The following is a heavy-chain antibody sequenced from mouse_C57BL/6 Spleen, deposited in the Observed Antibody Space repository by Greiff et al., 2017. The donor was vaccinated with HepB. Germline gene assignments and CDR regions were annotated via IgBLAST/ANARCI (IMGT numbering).Heavy chain of an antibody. J-gene: IGHJ4*01. Sequence: EVKLVESGGGLVQPGGSLKLSCAASGFTFSDYYMYWVRQTPEKRLEWVAYISNGGGSTYYPDTVKGRFTISRDNAKNTLYLQMSRLKSEDTAMYYCARLGGYYDYAMDYWGQGTSVTVSS. CDR1: GFTFSDYY. D-gene: IGHD2-3*01. V-gene: IGHV5-12*01. CDR2: ISNGGGST. CDR3: ARLGGYYDYAMDY.